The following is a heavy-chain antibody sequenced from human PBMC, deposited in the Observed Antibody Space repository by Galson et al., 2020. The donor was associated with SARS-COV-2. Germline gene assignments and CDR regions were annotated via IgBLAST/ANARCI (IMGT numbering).Heavy chain of an antibody. CDR2: IDGSGGST. V-gene: IGHV3-23*01. CDR3: GIAARPGYYYYYGMDV. D-gene: IGHD6-6*01. CDR1: GFIFNSYA. Sequence: GESLKISCAASGFIFNSYAMSWVRQAPGKGLEWVSAIDGSGGSTYYADSVKGRFTISRDNSKNTLYLQMNSLRADDTAVYYGGIAARPGYYYYYGMDVWGQGTTVTVSS. J-gene: IGHJ6*02.